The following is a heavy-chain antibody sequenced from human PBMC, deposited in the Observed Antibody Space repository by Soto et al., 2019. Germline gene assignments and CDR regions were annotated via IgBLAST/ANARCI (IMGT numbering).Heavy chain of an antibody. D-gene: IGHD2-15*01. J-gene: IGHJ3*02. V-gene: IGHV3-23*01. Sequence: EVQLLESGGGLVQPGGSLRLSCAASGFTFSSYAMSWVRQAPGKGLEWVSAISGSGGSTYYADSVKGRFTISRDNSKXTLYLQMNSXXAEDTAVYYCAKGKGXXXXXXCSPGAFDIWGQGTMVTVSS. CDR3: AKGKGXXXXXXCSPGAFDI. CDR1: GFTFSSYA. CDR2: ISGSGGST.